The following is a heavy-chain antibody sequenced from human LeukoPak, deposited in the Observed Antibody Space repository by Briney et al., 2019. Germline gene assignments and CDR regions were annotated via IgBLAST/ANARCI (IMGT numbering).Heavy chain of an antibody. V-gene: IGHV4-59*08. Sequence: SETLSVTCTVSGGSISSYYWSWIRQPPGKGLEWIGYIYYSGSTNYNPSLKSRVTISVDTSKKLFSLKLSSVTAADTAVYYCARHLSYGDNHDAFDIWGQGTMVTVSS. CDR2: IYYSGST. J-gene: IGHJ3*02. CDR3: ARHLSYGDNHDAFDI. D-gene: IGHD4-17*01. CDR1: GGSISSYY.